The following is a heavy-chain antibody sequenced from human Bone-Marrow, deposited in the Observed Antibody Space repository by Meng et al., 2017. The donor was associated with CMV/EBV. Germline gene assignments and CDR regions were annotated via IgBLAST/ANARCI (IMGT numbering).Heavy chain of an antibody. CDR3: ARDATVTTYGMDV. Sequence: GGSLRLSCAASGFTFSSYEMKWVRQAPGKGLEWVSYISSSGSPIYYADSVKGRFTISRDNAKNSLYLQMNSLRAEDTAVYYCARDATVTTYGMDVWGQGTTVTVSS. CDR2: ISSSGSPI. CDR1: GFTFSSYE. V-gene: IGHV3-48*03. J-gene: IGHJ6*02. D-gene: IGHD4-11*01.